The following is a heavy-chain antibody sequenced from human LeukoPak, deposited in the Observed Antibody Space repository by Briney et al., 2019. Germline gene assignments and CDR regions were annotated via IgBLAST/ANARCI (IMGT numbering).Heavy chain of an antibody. CDR2: IYSDDST. V-gene: IGHV3-66*01. CDR1: GFSVRGNN. J-gene: IGHJ4*02. CDR3: ARAFPAAAHTSFDY. Sequence: PGGSLRLSCVASGFSVRGNNMNWVRQAPGKGPEWVSIIYSDDSTYYADSMKGRFTISRDNSKNTLYLQIHSPRAEDTAVYYCARAFPAAAHTSFDYWGQGTLVTVSS. D-gene: IGHD6-13*01.